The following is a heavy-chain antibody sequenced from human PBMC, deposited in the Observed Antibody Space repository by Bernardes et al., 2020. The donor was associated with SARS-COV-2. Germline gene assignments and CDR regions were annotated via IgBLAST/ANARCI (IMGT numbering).Heavy chain of an antibody. CDR1: EFTLRTSW. CDR2: MDPAGGRI. J-gene: IGHJ4*02. V-gene: IGHV3-74*01. CDR3: IKDFTGEEDY. Sequence: VGSLILSCADSEFTLRTSWVHWVRQVPGKGLVWVSRMDPAGGRIDYADSVRGRFSISRDNAENTVSLQMNSLRAEDTAVYYCIKDFTGEEDYWGQGTLVTVSS.